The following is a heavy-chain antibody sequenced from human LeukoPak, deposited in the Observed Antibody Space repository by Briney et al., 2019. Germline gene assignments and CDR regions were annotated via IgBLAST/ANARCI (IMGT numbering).Heavy chain of an antibody. CDR3: AKEDLMVVVVAATRGAFDI. CDR2: ISGSGGST. CDR1: GFTFSSYA. Sequence: GGSLRLSCAASGFTFSSYAMSWVRQAPGKGLEWVSAISGSGGSTYYADSVKGRFTISRDNSKNTLYLQMNSLRAEDTTVYYCAKEDLMVVVVAATRGAFDIWGQGTMVTVSS. V-gene: IGHV3-23*01. J-gene: IGHJ3*02. D-gene: IGHD2-15*01.